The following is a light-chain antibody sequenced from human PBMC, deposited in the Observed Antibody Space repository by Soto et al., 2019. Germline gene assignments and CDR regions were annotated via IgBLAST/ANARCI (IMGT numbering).Light chain of an antibody. CDR3: AAWDDSLNGAV. CDR2: SNN. Sequence: QSVLTQPPSASGTPGQRVTISCSGSSSNIGSNTVNWYQQLPGTAPKLLIYSNNQRPSGDPDRFSGSKSGTSASLAISGLQSDDEADYYCAAWDDSLNGAVFGGGTQLTVL. CDR1: SSNIGSNT. J-gene: IGLJ7*01. V-gene: IGLV1-44*01.